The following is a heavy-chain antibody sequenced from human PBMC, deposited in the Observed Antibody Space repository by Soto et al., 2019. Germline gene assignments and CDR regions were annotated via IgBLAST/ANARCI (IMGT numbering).Heavy chain of an antibody. CDR2: INHSGST. D-gene: IGHD6-6*01. V-gene: IGHV4-34*01. CDR1: GGSFSGYY. Sequence: PSETLSLTCAVYGGSFSGYYWSWIRQPPGKGLEWIGEINHSGSTNYNPSLKSRVTISVDTSKNQFSLKLSSVTAADTAVYYCARDHSSSLFYYYYGMDVWGQGTTVTVSS. CDR3: ARDHSSSLFYYYYGMDV. J-gene: IGHJ6*02.